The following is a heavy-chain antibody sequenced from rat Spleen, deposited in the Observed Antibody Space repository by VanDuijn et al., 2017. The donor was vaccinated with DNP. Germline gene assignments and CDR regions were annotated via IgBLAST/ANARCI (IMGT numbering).Heavy chain of an antibody. CDR2: INKDSNTI. Sequence: EVKLVESGGGLVQPGRSLKLSCAASGFNFNDYWMGWVRQAPGKGLEWIGQINKDSNTINYSPSLKEKFTISRDNAQNTLYLQMNTLGSVDTAIYYCAKGPNYGGYTDYFDYWGQGVMVTVSS. CDR3: AKGPNYGGYTDYFDY. D-gene: IGHD1-11*01. V-gene: IGHV4-2*01. CDR1: GFNFNDYW. J-gene: IGHJ2*01.